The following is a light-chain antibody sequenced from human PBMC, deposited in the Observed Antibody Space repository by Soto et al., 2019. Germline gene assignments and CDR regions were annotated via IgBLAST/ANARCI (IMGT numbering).Light chain of an antibody. CDR1: SSDVGGYNY. CDR3: SSYAGSNTYV. V-gene: IGLV2-8*01. Sequence: QSVLTQPPSASGSPGQSVTISCTGTSSDVGGYNYVSWYQQYPGKAPKLMIYEVSKRPSGVPDRFSGSKSGNTASLTVSGLQAEDEADYYCSSYAGSNTYVFGTGTKVTVL. J-gene: IGLJ1*01. CDR2: EVS.